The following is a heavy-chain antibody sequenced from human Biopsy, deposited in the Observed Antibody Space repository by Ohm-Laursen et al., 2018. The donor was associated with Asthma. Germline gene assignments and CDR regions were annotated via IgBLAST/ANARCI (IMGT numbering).Heavy chain of an antibody. V-gene: IGHV4-31*03. CDR3: ARIPRRSGSYFVDY. D-gene: IGHD3-22*01. CDR2: IHHSGTS. Sequence: TLSLTCTVSGDSITSGGCCWNWIRQHPGKGLEWFGYIHHSGTSYFNPSLKSRVSFSRDTSKNQFSLRLSSVTAADTAMYYCARIPRRSGSYFVDYWGQGTLVTVSS. J-gene: IGHJ4*02. CDR1: GDSITSGGCC.